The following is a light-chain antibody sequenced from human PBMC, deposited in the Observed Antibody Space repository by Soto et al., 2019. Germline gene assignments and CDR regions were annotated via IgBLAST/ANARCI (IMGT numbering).Light chain of an antibody. J-gene: IGKJ5*01. CDR3: QQYHYWPIT. CDR2: GAS. CDR1: QSVASS. V-gene: IGKV3-15*01. Sequence: ERVLTQSPATLSASPGERVTLSCRASQSVASSVAWYQQKPGQAPRLILYGASTRATGFPARFSGSGSGTEFTITISSLQSEDFAVYLCQQYHYWPITFGQGTRLEIK.